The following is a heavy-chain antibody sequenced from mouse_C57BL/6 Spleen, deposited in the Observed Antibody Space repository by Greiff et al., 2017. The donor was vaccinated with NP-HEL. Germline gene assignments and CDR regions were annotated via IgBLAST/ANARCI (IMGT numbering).Heavy chain of an antibody. CDR3: AKKLGRDYYAMDY. CDR1: GFSLTSYG. Sequence: QVQLQQSGPGLVQPSQSLSITCTVSGFSLTSYGVHWVRQPPGKGLEWLGVIWSGGSTDYNAAFISRLSISKDNSKSQVFFKMNSLQADDTAIYYWAKKLGRDYYAMDYWGQGTSVTGSS. D-gene: IGHD4-1*01. V-gene: IGHV2-4*01. CDR2: IWSGGST. J-gene: IGHJ4*01.